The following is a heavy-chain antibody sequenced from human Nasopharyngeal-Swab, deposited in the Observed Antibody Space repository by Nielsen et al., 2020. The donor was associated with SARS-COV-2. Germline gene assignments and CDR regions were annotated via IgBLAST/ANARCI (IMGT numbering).Heavy chain of an antibody. CDR2: ISGSGGST. CDR3: ARDPSLGTSCYECDYYGMDV. J-gene: IGHJ6*02. D-gene: IGHD2-2*01. Sequence: GESLKISCAASGFTFSSYAMSWVRQAPGKGLEWVSAISGSGGSTYYADSVKGRFTISRDNAKNSLYLQMNSLRAEDTAVYYCARDPSLGTSCYECDYYGMDVWVQGTTVTVSS. V-gene: IGHV3-23*01. CDR1: GFTFSSYA.